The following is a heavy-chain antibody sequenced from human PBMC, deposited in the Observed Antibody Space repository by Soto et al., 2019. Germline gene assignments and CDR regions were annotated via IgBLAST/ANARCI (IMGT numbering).Heavy chain of an antibody. CDR2: IYPGESDT. V-gene: IGHV5-51*01. D-gene: IGHD3-10*01. Sequence: GGTLKISCKGSGYSFTRYWIGWVRQMPGEGPEWKGVIYPGESDTRYSPPFQGQVTISADKSISTAYLQWSSLKASDTAMYYCARHVYGSGSYPLDWGQGTLVTVSS. CDR1: GYSFTRYW. J-gene: IGHJ4*02. CDR3: ARHVYGSGSYPLD.